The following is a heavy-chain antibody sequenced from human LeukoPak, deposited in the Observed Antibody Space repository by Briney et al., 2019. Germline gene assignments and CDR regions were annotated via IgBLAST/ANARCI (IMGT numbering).Heavy chain of an antibody. V-gene: IGHV3-23*01. D-gene: IGHD5/OR15-5a*01. CDR2: ISGSGGST. CDR3: AKDYGPYSV. J-gene: IGHJ4*02. Sequence: GGSLRLSCTASGFTFSSDAMSWVRQPPGQGLEWVSAISGSGGSTFYADSVKGRFTISRDNSKNTLYLQMNSLRAEDTAVYYCAKDYGPYSVWGQGTLVTVSS. CDR1: GFTFSSDA.